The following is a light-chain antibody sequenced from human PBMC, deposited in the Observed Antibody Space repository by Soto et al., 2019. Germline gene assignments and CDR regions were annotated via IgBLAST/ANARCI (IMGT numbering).Light chain of an antibody. CDR3: QHYGGSPLYT. Sequence: EIVLTQSPGTLSLSPGERATLSCRASQSITSSHLAWYQQKPGQAPRLLIYDISRRATGIPDRFSGSASGTDFTLTVSRLEPEDFAVYFCQHYGGSPLYTFGQGTKMAIK. CDR2: DIS. CDR1: QSITSSH. V-gene: IGKV3-20*01. J-gene: IGKJ2*01.